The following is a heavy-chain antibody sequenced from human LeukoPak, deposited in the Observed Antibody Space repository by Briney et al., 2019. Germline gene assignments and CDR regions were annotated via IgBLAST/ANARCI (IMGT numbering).Heavy chain of an antibody. D-gene: IGHD3-16*02. J-gene: IGHJ5*02. V-gene: IGHV1-2*02. CDR2: INPNSGGT. CDR1: GYTFTGYY. Sequence: GASVKVSCKASGYTFTGYYMHWVRQAPGQGLEWMGWINPNSGGTNYAQKFQGRVTMTRDTSISTAYMELSRLRSDDTAVYYCARGDYDYVWGSYRYTEWFDPWGQGTLVTVSS. CDR3: ARGDYDYVWGSYRYTEWFDP.